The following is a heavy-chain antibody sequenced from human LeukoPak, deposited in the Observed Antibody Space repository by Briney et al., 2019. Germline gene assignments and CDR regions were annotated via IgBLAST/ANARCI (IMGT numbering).Heavy chain of an antibody. D-gene: IGHD2-21*02. J-gene: IGHJ4*02. Sequence: SETLSLTCTVSGGSISSSTFYWGWIRQPPGKGLEWIGTIYYSGSTFYNPSLKSRVTVSVDTSKNQFSLKLSSLTAADTAVYYCARTGDWSYFDYWGQGTLVTVSS. CDR3: ARTGDWSYFDY. CDR1: GGSISSSTFY. CDR2: IYYSGST. V-gene: IGHV4-39*07.